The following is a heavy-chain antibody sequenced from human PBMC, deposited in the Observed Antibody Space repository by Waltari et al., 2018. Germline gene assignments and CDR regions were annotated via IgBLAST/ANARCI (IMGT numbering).Heavy chain of an antibody. Sequence: QVQLQQWGAGLLKPSETLSLTCAVYGGSFSGYYWSWIRQPPGKGLEWIGEINHSGSTNYNPSLKSRVTISVDTSKNQFSLKLSSVTAADTAVYYCARAYSSSWVAYWGQGTLVTVSS. CDR1: GGSFSGYY. CDR2: INHSGST. J-gene: IGHJ4*02. CDR3: ARAYSSSWVAY. D-gene: IGHD6-13*01. V-gene: IGHV4-34*01.